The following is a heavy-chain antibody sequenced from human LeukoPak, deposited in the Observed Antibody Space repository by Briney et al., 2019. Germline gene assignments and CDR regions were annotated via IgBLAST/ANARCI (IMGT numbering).Heavy chain of an antibody. CDR1: GYTSSSYY. J-gene: IGHJ4*02. V-gene: IGHV1-46*01. Sequence: GASVKVSCKASGYTSSSYYIHWVRQAPGQGLEWVGIINPIGDSTTYAQQFQGRLTMTTDKSTSTVYMELSSLRSEDTAVYYCARDLRQYEFDSSGYLGAYWGQGTLITASS. CDR2: INPIGDST. D-gene: IGHD3-22*01. CDR3: ARDLRQYEFDSSGYLGAY.